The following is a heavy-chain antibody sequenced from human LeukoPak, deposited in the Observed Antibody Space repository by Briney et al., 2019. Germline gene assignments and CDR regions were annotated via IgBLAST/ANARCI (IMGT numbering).Heavy chain of an antibody. CDR1: GGTFSSNA. Sequence: ASVKVSCKASGGTFSSNAISWVRQVPGQGLEWMGGIIPFFGTANYAQRFQDRVTITADESASTAYMELSSLRSEDTAVYYCATYCSSTSCYTGANDYWGQGTLVTVSS. CDR3: ATYCSSTSCYTGANDY. J-gene: IGHJ4*02. V-gene: IGHV1-69*13. D-gene: IGHD2-2*02. CDR2: IIPFFGTA.